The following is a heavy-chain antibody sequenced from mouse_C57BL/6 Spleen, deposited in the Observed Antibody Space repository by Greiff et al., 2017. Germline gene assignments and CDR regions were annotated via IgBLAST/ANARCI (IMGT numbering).Heavy chain of an antibody. Sequence: VQLKESGPGLVAPSQSLSVTCTVSGFSLTSYGVDWVRQSPGKGLEWLGVIWGVGSTNYNSALKSRLSISKDNSKSQVCLKMNSRQTDDTAMYYCATTAQATWFAYRGQGDLGHVS. CDR1: GFSLTSYG. J-gene: IGHJ3*01. CDR2: IWGVGST. CDR3: ATTAQATWFAY. D-gene: IGHD3-2*02. V-gene: IGHV2-6*01.